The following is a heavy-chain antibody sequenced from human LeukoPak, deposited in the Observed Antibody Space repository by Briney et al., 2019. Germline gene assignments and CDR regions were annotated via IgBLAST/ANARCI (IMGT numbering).Heavy chain of an antibody. CDR3: AREDYDYVWGSYRYPFDF. D-gene: IGHD3-16*02. V-gene: IGHV1-24*01. CDR2: FDPEDGET. J-gene: IGHJ4*02. Sequence: GASVKVSCKVSGYTLTELSMHWVRQAPGKGLEWMGGFDPEDGETIYAQKFQGRVTITADKSTSTAYMELSSLRSEDTAVYYCAREDYDYVWGSYRYPFDFWGQGTLVTVSS. CDR1: GYTLTELS.